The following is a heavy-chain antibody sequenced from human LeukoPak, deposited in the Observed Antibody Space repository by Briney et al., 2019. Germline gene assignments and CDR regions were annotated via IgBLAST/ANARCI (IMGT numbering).Heavy chain of an antibody. CDR3: ATGYSSGWYFAH. D-gene: IGHD6-19*01. CDR1: GYTFTSYY. J-gene: IGHJ4*02. V-gene: IGHV1-46*01. Sequence: ASVKVSCKASGYTFTSYYMHWVRQAPGQGLEWMGIINPSGGSTSYAQKFQGRVTMTRDTSISTAYMELSRLRSDDTAVYYCATGYSSGWYFAHWGQGTLVTVSS. CDR2: INPSGGST.